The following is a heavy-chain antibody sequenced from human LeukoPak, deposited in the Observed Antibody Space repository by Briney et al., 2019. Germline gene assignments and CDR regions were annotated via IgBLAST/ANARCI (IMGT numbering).Heavy chain of an antibody. CDR3: ASFTILGRLYAFDI. J-gene: IGHJ3*02. CDR2: IYHSGRT. D-gene: IGHD3-3*01. Sequence: PSETLSLTCAVSGSSISSGYYWGWIRQPPGKGLEWIGGIYHSGRTYYNPSLKSRVTISVDTSKNQFSLKLSSVTAADTAVYYCASFTILGRLYAFDIWGQGTMVTVSS. CDR1: GSSISSGYY. V-gene: IGHV4-38-2*01.